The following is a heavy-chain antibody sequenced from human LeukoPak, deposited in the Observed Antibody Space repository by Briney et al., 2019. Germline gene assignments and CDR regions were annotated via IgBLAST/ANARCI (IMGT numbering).Heavy chain of an antibody. D-gene: IGHD4-11*01. CDR3: AKDAQRGFDFSNSLES. V-gene: IGHV3-33*06. CDR2: IWSDGTEK. J-gene: IGHJ4*02. Sequence: HPGGSLRLSCAPSGFTFSQYGMLWVRQAPGKGLEWVAVIWSDGTEKYYGDSVKGRFTISRDNSKKTVYLQMNSLRVEDTAIYYCAKDAQRGFDFSNSLESWGQGTLVTVSS. CDR1: GFTFSQYG.